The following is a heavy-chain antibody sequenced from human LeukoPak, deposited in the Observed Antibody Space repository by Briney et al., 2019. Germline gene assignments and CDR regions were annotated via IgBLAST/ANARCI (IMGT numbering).Heavy chain of an antibody. V-gene: IGHV3-30*04. CDR1: GFTFSSYA. CDR3: ARDPVDITMIVVAYGMDV. D-gene: IGHD3-22*01. CDR2: ISYDGSNK. J-gene: IGHJ6*02. Sequence: GGSLRLSCAASGFTFSSYAMHWVRQAPGKGLEWVAVISYDGSNKYYADSVKGRFTISRDNSKNTLYLQMSSLRAEDTAVYYCARDPVDITMIVVAYGMDVWGQGTTVTVSS.